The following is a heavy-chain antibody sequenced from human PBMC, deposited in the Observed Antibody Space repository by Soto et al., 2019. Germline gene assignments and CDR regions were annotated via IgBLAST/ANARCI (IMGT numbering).Heavy chain of an antibody. CDR1: GGSISESNYF. CDR2: ILYTGTT. D-gene: IGHD3-16*01. V-gene: IGHV4-39*01. CDR3: ARLGWGNGDSDY. J-gene: IGHJ4*02. Sequence: SETLSLTCTVSGGSISESNYFWGWIRQPPGKGLEWIGSILYTGTTSYNSSPSLKSRVTISVDTSKNQFSLNLSSVIAADTAVYYCARLGWGNGDSDYWGQGXLVTVHS.